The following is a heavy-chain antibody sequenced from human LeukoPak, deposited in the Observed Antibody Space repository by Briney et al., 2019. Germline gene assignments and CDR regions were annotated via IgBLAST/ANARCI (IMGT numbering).Heavy chain of an antibody. J-gene: IGHJ3*02. D-gene: IGHD3-10*01. CDR3: ARQDYYGSGSYYNVPTGAFDI. V-gene: IGHV4-59*08. Sequence: SETLSLTCTVSGGSISSYYWSWIRQPPGKGLEWIGYIYYSGSTNYDPSLKSRVTISVDTSKNQFSLKLSSVTAADTAVYYCARQDYYGSGSYYNVPTGAFDIWGQGTMVTVSS. CDR2: IYYSGST. CDR1: GGSISSYY.